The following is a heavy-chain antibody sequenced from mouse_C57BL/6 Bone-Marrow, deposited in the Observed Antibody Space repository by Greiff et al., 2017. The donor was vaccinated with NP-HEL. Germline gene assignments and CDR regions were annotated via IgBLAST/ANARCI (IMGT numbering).Heavy chain of an antibody. Sequence: EVKLVESGPGLVKPSQTVFLTCTVTGISITTGNYRWSWIRQFPGNKLEWIGYIYYSGTITYNPSLTSRTTITRDTPKNQFFLEMNSLTAEDTATYYCAREDYYGSSYVGYYFDYWGQGTTLTVSS. D-gene: IGHD1-1*01. CDR1: GISITTGNYR. V-gene: IGHV3-5*01. CDR2: IYYSGTI. CDR3: AREDYYGSSYVGYYFDY. J-gene: IGHJ2*01.